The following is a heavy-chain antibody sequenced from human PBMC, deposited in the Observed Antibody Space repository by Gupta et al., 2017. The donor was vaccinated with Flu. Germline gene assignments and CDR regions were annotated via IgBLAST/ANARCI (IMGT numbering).Heavy chain of an antibody. CDR1: YC. D-gene: IGHD1-7*01. CDR3: ATGTSGIGFDY. Sequence: YCIGFVRPMPGKCLEWMGIIFSGDSDTRYSPSFHGQVTISADTSISTPFLHWSSLKASDTAIYYCATGTSGIGFDYWGQGPLVTVSP. CDR2: IFSGDSDT. J-gene: IGHJ4*02. V-gene: IGHV5-51*01.